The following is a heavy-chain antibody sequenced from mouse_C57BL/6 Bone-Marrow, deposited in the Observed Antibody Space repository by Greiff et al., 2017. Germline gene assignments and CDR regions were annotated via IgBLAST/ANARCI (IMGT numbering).Heavy chain of an antibody. V-gene: IGHV1-47*01. D-gene: IGHD5-1*01. CDR1: GYTFTTYP. CDR3: ARSSTFFYYFDY. J-gene: IGHJ2*01. Sequence: VQLQQSGAELVKPGASVKMSCKASGYTFTTYPIEWMKQNHGKSLEWIGDFHPYNDDTKYNEKFKGKATLTVEKSSNTFYLELSRLTSDDSAFYYCARSSTFFYYFDYWGQGTTLTVSS. CDR2: FHPYNDDT.